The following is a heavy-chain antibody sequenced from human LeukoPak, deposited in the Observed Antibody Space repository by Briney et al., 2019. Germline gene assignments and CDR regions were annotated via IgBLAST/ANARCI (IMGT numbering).Heavy chain of an antibody. CDR2: ISAYNGNT. D-gene: IGHD1-26*01. CDR1: GYTLTELS. CDR3: ARCSERGANSGSYRNDAFDI. Sequence: ASVKVSCKVSGYTLTELSMHWVRQAPGQGLEWMGWISAYNGNTNYAQKLQGRVTMTTDTSTSTAYMELRSLRSDDTAVYYCARCSERGANSGSYRNDAFDIWGQGTMVTVSS. V-gene: IGHV1-18*01. J-gene: IGHJ3*02.